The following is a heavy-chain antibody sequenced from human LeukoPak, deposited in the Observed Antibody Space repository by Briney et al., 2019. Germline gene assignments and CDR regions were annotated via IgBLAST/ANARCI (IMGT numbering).Heavy chain of an antibody. CDR1: GFTFSSYA. CDR3: ASYSGSYTISPFDY. Sequence: GSLRLSCAASGFTFSSYAMSWVRQAPGKGLEWVSAISGSGGSTYYADSVKGRFTISRDNSKNTLYLQMNSLRAEDTAVYYCASYSGSYTISPFDYWGQGTLVTVSS. CDR2: ISGSGGST. V-gene: IGHV3-23*01. J-gene: IGHJ4*02. D-gene: IGHD1-26*01.